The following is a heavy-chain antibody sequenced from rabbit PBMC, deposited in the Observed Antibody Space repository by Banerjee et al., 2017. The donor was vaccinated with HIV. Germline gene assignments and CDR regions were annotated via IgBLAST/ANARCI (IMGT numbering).Heavy chain of an antibody. D-gene: IGHD2-1*01. Sequence: QEQLEESGGDLVKPEGSLTLTCTASGFDLSSSYYMCWVRQAPGKGLEWIGCIDSGSDTTWYASWYASWVNGRFTISKTSSTTVTLQMTSLTAADTATYFCAREHTYADYGDFNLWGPGTLVTVS. J-gene: IGHJ4*01. CDR1: GFDLSSSYY. CDR3: AREHTYADYGDFNL. V-gene: IGHV1S45*01. CDR2: IDSGSDTTW.